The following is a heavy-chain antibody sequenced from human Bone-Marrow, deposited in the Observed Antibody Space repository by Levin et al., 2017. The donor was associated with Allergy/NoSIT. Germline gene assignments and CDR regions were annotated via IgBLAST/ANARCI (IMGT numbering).Heavy chain of an antibody. CDR1: GGSFRGYY. J-gene: IGHJ6*02. CDR2: INHSGST. V-gene: IGHV4-34*01. Sequence: LSQTLSLPCAVYGGSFRGYYWSWIRQPPGKGLEWIGEINHSGSTNYNPSLKSRVTISVDTSKIQFSLKLSSVTAADTAVYYCARGPLRSQLLFRYYYYGMDVWGQGTTVTVSS. CDR3: ARGPLRSQLLFRYYYYGMDV. D-gene: IGHD2-2*01.